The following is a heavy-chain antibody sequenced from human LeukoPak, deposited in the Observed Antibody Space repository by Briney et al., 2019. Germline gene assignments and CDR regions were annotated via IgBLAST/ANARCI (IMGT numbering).Heavy chain of an antibody. V-gene: IGHV4-39*07. J-gene: IGHJ4*02. CDR1: GGSISSSSYY. Sequence: SETLSLTCTVSGGSISSSSYYWSWIRQPPGKGLEWIGEINHSGSTNYNPSLKSRVTISVDTSKNQFSLKLSSVTAADTAVYYCAREQWLAHLNDYWGQGTLVTVSS. D-gene: IGHD6-19*01. CDR3: AREQWLAHLNDY. CDR2: INHSGST.